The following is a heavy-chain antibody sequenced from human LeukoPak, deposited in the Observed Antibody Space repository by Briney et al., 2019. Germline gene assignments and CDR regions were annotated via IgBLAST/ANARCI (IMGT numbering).Heavy chain of an antibody. J-gene: IGHJ4*02. Sequence: AAVKVSCKASGYTFTSYYMHWMRQAPGQGPEWMGIINPRGGSTDYAQKFQGRITMTSDTSTSTVYMELNSLRSDDTAVYFCARVGSAAATADYWGQGTLVTVSS. CDR3: ARVGSAAATADY. V-gene: IGHV1-46*01. CDR2: INPRGGST. CDR1: GYTFTSYY. D-gene: IGHD6-25*01.